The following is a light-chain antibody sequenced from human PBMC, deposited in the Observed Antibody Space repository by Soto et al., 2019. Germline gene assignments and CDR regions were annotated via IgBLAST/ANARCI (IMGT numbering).Light chain of an antibody. CDR2: LGS. J-gene: IGKJ2*01. V-gene: IGKV2-28*01. CDR1: RSLLYSNGYNY. Sequence: DIVMTQSPLSLPVTPGEPASISCRSSRSLLYSNGYNYLDWYLQKPGQSPQLLIYLGSTRASGVPDRFSGSESGTDFTLKISRVEAGDVGVFYCMQALHTPYTFGQGTKLEIK. CDR3: MQALHTPYT.